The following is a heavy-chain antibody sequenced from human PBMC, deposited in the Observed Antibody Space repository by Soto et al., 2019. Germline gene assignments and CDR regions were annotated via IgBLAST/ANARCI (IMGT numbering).Heavy chain of an antibody. V-gene: IGHV4-61*01. CDR3: ARDSTNPKSSYYYYGMDV. CDR2: IYYSGST. J-gene: IGHJ6*02. CDR1: GGSLSSGSYY. Sequence: PSETLSLTCTVSGGSLSSGSYYWSWIRQPPGKGLEWIGYIYYSGSTNYNPSLKSRVTISVDTSKNQFSLKLSSVTAADTAVYYCARDSTNPKSSYYYYGMDVWGQGTTVTVSS. D-gene: IGHD1-1*01.